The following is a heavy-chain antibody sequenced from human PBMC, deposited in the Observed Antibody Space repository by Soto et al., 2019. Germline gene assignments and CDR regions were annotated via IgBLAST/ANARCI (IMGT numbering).Heavy chain of an antibody. J-gene: IGHJ6*02. CDR1: GFTFSSYA. V-gene: IGHV3-23*01. CDR2: ISGSGGST. D-gene: IGHD5-12*01. Sequence: PGGSLRLSCAASGFTFSSYAMSWVRQAPGKGLEWVSAISGSGGSTYYADSVKGRFTISRDNSKNTLYLQMNSLRAEDTAVYYCAKDRNGPHKFSGYDYWPYYYYGMDVWGQGTRVTVSS. CDR3: AKDRNGPHKFSGYDYWPYYYYGMDV.